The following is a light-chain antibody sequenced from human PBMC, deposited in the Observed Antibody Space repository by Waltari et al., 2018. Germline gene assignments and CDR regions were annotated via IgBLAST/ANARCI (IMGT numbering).Light chain of an antibody. V-gene: IGLV2-14*03. CDR1: SSDVGGYNY. Sequence: QSALTQPASVSGSPGQPITISCTGTSSDVGGYNYVSWYQQHPGKAPKLMIYDVSNRPSGVSTRFSGSKSGNTAALNSSGLQAEDEADYYCSSYISSSTLELFGGGTSLTVL. J-gene: IGLJ2*01. CDR2: DVS. CDR3: SSYISSSTLEL.